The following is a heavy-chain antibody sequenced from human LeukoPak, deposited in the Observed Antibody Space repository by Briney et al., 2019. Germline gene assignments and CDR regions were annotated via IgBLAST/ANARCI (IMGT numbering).Heavy chain of an antibody. J-gene: IGHJ4*02. D-gene: IGHD3-10*01. Sequence: SETLSLTCDVYGGTFSGYYCSWVRQPPGQGLEWIGEINHSGSTNYNPSLKSRVTISVDTSKNQFSLKLSSVTAADTAVYYCARPSYYYGSGSYYKGRYYFDYWGQGTLVTVSS. V-gene: IGHV4-34*01. CDR3: ARPSYYYGSGSYYKGRYYFDY. CDR2: INHSGST. CDR1: GGTFSGYY.